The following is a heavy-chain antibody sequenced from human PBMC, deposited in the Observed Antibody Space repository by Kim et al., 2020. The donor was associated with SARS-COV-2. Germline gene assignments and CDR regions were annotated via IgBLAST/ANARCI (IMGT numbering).Heavy chain of an antibody. Sequence: NPSLRSRVTLYVDTSNNQVSLRLGSVTAADTGVYYCARERKGTVGATSFDIWGQGTLVTVSS. J-gene: IGHJ4*02. D-gene: IGHD1-26*01. V-gene: IGHV4-30-2*04. CDR3: ARERKGTVGATSFDI.